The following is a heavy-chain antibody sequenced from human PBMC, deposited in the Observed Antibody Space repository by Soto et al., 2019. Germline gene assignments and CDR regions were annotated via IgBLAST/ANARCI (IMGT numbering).Heavy chain of an antibody. D-gene: IGHD6-13*01. CDR3: ARGRYSSSWFYYFDY. CDR2: INHSGST. V-gene: IGHV4-34*01. CDR1: GGSFSGYY. J-gene: IGHJ4*02. Sequence: PSETLSLTCAVYGGSFSGYYWSCIRQPPGKGLEWIGEINHSGSTNYNPSLKSRVTISVDTSKNQFSLKLSSVTAADTAVYYCARGRYSSSWFYYFDYWGQGTLVTVSS.